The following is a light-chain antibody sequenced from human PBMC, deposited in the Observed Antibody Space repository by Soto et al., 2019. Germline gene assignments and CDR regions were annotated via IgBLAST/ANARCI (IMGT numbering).Light chain of an antibody. CDR2: GAS. CDR1: QSVNIY. J-gene: IGKJ1*01. V-gene: IGKV3D-15*01. Sequence: EIVMTQSPATLSVSPGERATLSCRASQSVNIYLAWYQQKPGQAPRLLIFGASYRATGIPARFSGSGSGTEFNLTISSLQSEDFAVYFCQQYNNWPPWTFGQGTKVAIK. CDR3: QQYNNWPPWT.